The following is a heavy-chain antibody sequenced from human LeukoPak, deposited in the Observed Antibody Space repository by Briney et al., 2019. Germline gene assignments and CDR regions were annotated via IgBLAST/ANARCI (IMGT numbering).Heavy chain of an antibody. CDR1: GFTFSSYA. Sequence: PGGSLRLSCAASGFTFSSYAMSWVRQAPGKGLEWVSVIYSGGSTYYADSVKGRFTISRDNSKNTLYLQMNSLRAEDTAVYYCARVDAEPSYYDILTGPDYYGMDVWGQGTTVTVSS. D-gene: IGHD3-9*01. V-gene: IGHV3-66*01. CDR2: IYSGGST. J-gene: IGHJ6*02. CDR3: ARVDAEPSYYDILTGPDYYGMDV.